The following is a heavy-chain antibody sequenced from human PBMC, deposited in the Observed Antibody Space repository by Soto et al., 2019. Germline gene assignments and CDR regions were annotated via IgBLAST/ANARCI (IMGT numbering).Heavy chain of an antibody. Sequence: PGGSLRLSCAASGFTFSSYGMHWVRQAPGKGLEWVANIKHDGSEKYYVDSVKGRFTISRDNAKNSLFLEMNSLRAEDTAVFYCAIITRGFSMDVWGQGTTVTVSS. V-gene: IGHV3-7*01. CDR2: IKHDGSEK. D-gene: IGHD1-20*01. CDR3: AIITRGFSMDV. CDR1: GFTFSSYG. J-gene: IGHJ6*02.